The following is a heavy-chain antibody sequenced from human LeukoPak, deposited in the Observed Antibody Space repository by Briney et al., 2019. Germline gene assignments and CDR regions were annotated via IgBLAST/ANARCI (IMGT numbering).Heavy chain of an antibody. D-gene: IGHD3-3*01. Sequence: GGSLRLSCAASGFTFSSYAMSWVRQAPGKGLEWVSAISGSGGSTYYADSVKGRFTISRGNSKNTLYLQMNSLRAEDTAVYYCAKAPGGGYDFWSGPGGIDYWGQGTLVTVSS. V-gene: IGHV3-23*01. CDR2: ISGSGGST. CDR3: AKAPGGGYDFWSGPGGIDY. J-gene: IGHJ4*02. CDR1: GFTFSSYA.